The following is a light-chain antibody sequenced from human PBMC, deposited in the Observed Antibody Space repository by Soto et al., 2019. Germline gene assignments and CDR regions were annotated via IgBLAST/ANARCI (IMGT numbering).Light chain of an antibody. CDR2: AAS. J-gene: IGKJ3*01. CDR1: QGISSY. CDR3: QQYYSYPLVT. V-gene: IGKV1-8*01. Sequence: AIRRTQSPSSLSASTGDRVTITCRASQGISSYLAWYQQKPGKAPKLLIYAASTLQSGVPSRFSGSGSGTDFTLTISCLQSEDFATYYCQQYYSYPLVTFGPGTKVDIK.